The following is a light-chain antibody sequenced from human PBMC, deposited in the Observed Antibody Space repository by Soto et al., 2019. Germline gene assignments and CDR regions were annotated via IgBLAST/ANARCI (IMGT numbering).Light chain of an antibody. CDR1: SSDVGRYNH. CDR2: EVS. Sequence: QSVLTQPASASGSPGQSITISCTGTSSDVGRYNHVSWYQHHPGKAPKLIISEVSNRPSGVSNRFSGSKSGYTASLTISGLQAEDEADYYCNSHTSGDFRVFGTGTKVTV. J-gene: IGLJ1*01. CDR3: NSHTSGDFRV. V-gene: IGLV2-14*01.